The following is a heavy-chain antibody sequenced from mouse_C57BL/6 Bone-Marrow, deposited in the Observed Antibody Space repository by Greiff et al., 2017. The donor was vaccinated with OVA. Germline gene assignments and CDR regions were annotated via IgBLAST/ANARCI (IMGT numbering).Heavy chain of an antibody. CDR2: IYPRSGNT. V-gene: IGHV1-81*01. J-gene: IGHJ1*03. D-gene: IGHD1-1*01. CDR3: ARGYYGSSYGYFDV. Sequence: VQLQQSGAELARPGASVKLSCKASGYTFTSYGISWVKQRTGQGLEWIGEIYPRSGNTYYNEKFKGKATLTADKSSSTAYMELRSLTSEDSAVYFCARGYYGSSYGYFDVWGTGTTVPVSS. CDR1: GYTFTSYG.